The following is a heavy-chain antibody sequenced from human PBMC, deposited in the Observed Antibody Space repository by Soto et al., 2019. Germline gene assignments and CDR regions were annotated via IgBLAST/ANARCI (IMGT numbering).Heavy chain of an antibody. Sequence: SETLSLTCTVSGGSISSSSYYWGWIRQPPGKGLEWIGSIYYSGSTYYNPSLKSRVTISVDTSKNQFSLKLSSVTAADTAVYYCARRSYYDSSGYYFPSVYFDYWGQGTLVTVSS. CDR1: GGSISSSSYY. CDR2: IYYSGST. CDR3: ARRSYYDSSGYYFPSVYFDY. D-gene: IGHD3-22*01. V-gene: IGHV4-39*01. J-gene: IGHJ4*02.